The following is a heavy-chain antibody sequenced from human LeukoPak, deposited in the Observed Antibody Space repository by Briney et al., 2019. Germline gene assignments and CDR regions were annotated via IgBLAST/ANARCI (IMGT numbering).Heavy chain of an antibody. CDR1: GYTFTSYY. Sequence: SVKVSCKASGYTFTSYYMHWVRQAPGQGLEWMGRIIPILGIANYAQKFQGRVTITADKSTSTAYMELSSLRSEDTAVYYCARDEGIAAAGSIDYWGQGTLVTVSS. J-gene: IGHJ4*02. D-gene: IGHD6-13*01. CDR2: IIPILGIA. V-gene: IGHV1-69*04. CDR3: ARDEGIAAAGSIDY.